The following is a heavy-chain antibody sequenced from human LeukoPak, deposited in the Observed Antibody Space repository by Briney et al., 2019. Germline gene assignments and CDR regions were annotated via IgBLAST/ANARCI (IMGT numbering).Heavy chain of an antibody. D-gene: IGHD6-19*01. CDR1: GFTFSTYA. Sequence: GGSLRLSCAASGFTFSTYAMSWVRQTPGKGLEWVSGISGSGGSTYYADSVKGRFTISRDNSKNTLYLQMHSLRAEDTALYYCARGGSSAWYVPFDIWGQGTMVTVSS. J-gene: IGHJ3*02. V-gene: IGHV3-23*01. CDR2: ISGSGGST. CDR3: ARGGSSAWYVPFDI.